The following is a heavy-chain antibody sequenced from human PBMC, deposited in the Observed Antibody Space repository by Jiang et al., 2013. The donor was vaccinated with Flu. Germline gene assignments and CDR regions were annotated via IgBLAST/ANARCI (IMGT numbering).Heavy chain of an antibody. Sequence: PGLVKPSETLSVTCTVSGDSISSDYWSWIRQPPGKGLEWIGYIHYSGYTFYNPSLQGRLTISIDTSKNQFSLKLNSVTAADTAVYYCARHVAPDAFDVWGHGTMVTISS. CDR3: ARHVAPDAFDV. D-gene: IGHD2-21*01. CDR1: GDSISSDY. J-gene: IGHJ3*01. CDR2: IHYSGYT. V-gene: IGHV4-59*08.